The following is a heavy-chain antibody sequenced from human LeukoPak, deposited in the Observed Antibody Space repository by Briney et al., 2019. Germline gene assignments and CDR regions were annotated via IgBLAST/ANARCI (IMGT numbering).Heavy chain of an antibody. CDR2: VFYGGST. D-gene: IGHD5-12*01. J-gene: IGHJ6*03. Sequence: SETLSLTCTVTGGSINSGDYYWSWIRQPPGKGLEWIGYVFYGGSTSYNPSLKSRVTISVDTSKNQFSLKLSSVTAADTAVYYCARGEWLRFYYYYMDVWGKGTTVTVSS. CDR3: ARGEWLRFYYYYMDV. V-gene: IGHV4-61*08. CDR1: GGSINSGDYY.